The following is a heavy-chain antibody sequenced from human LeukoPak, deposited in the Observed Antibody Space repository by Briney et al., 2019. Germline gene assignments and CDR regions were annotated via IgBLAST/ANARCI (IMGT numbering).Heavy chain of an antibody. V-gene: IGHV3-20*04. CDR1: GFTFSSYA. CDR3: ARRSSTSCDY. D-gene: IGHD2-2*01. CDR2: INWNGGYT. Sequence: GGSLRLSCAASGFTFSSYAMSWVRQAPGKGLEWVASINWNGGYTNYAESAKGRFTISRDNAKNSLYLQMNSLRAEDTAVYYCARRSSTSCDYWGQGTLVTVSS. J-gene: IGHJ4*02.